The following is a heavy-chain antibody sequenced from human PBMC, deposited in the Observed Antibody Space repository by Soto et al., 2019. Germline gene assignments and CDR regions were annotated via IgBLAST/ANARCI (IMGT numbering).Heavy chain of an antibody. Sequence: GGSLRLSCAASGFTFSSYAMHWVRQAPGKGLEWVAVISYDGSNKYYADSVKGRFTISRDNSKNTLYLQMNSLRAEDTAVYYCARGYSSSGMDVWGQGTTVTVSS. CDR3: ARGYSSSGMDV. J-gene: IGHJ6*02. D-gene: IGHD6-6*01. CDR2: ISYDGSNK. CDR1: GFTFSSYA. V-gene: IGHV3-30-3*01.